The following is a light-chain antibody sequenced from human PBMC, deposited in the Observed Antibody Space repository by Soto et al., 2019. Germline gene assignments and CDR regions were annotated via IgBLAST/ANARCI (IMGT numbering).Light chain of an antibody. CDR2: GNN. CDR1: SSNIGAGYD. Sequence: QSVLTQPPSVSGAPGQRVTVSCTGSSSNIGAGYDVHWYQHLPGTAPKLLIFGNNNRPSGVPDRFSGSKSGTSTSLAITGLQAEDEADYYCQSYDSSLGSYVFGTGTKLTVL. CDR3: QSYDSSLGSYV. J-gene: IGLJ1*01. V-gene: IGLV1-40*01.